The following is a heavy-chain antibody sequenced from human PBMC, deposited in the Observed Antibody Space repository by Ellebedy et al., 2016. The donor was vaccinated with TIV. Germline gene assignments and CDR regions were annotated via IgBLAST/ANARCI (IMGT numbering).Heavy chain of an antibody. Sequence: GESLKISXKGSGYSFNSYWIGWVRQMPGKGLEWVGIIYPGDSDTRYSPSFEGQVTISADKSISTAYLQWSSLKASDTAMYYCATTTDTPMVIFDYWGQGTLVTVSS. CDR3: ATTTDTPMVIFDY. CDR2: IYPGDSDT. J-gene: IGHJ4*02. D-gene: IGHD5-18*01. V-gene: IGHV5-51*01. CDR1: GYSFNSYW.